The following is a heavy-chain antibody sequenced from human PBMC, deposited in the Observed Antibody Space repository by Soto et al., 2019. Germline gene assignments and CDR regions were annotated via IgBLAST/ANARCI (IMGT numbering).Heavy chain of an antibody. CDR3: ARKQWLGLDY. J-gene: IGHJ4*02. CDR1: GGSISSYY. D-gene: IGHD6-19*01. CDR2: IYYSGST. Sequence: PSETLSLTCTVSGGSISSYYWSWIRQPPGKGLEWIGYIYYSGSTNYNPSLKSRVTISVDTSKNQFSLKLSSVTAADTAVYYFARKQWLGLDYWGQGTLVTVSS. V-gene: IGHV4-59*08.